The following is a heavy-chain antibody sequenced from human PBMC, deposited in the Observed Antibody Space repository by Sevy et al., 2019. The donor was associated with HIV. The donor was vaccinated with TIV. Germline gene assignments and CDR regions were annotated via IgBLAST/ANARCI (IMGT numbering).Heavy chain of an antibody. V-gene: IGHV1-2*02. CDR1: GYTFTAYY. D-gene: IGHD6-19*01. Sequence: ASVKVSCKASGYTFTAYYMHWVRQAPGQGLEWMGWINPNSGGTNYAQKFQGRVTMTRDTSISTAYMELSRLRSDDTAVYYCARHLAVEQGWRAFDPWGQGTLVTVSS. CDR2: INPNSGGT. CDR3: ARHLAVEQGWRAFDP. J-gene: IGHJ5*02.